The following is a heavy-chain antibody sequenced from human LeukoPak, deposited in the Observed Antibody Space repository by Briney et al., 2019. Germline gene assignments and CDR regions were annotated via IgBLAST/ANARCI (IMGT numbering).Heavy chain of an antibody. J-gene: IGHJ6*03. Sequence: SETLSLTCTVSGGSISSNSDYWGWIRQPPGKGLEWIGSIYYSGTTYYNPSLKSRVTISVDTSRNQFSLNLSSMTAADTAVYYCARGGPGHCTNGVCYNRASYMDVWGKGTTVTVSS. CDR1: GGSISSNSDY. D-gene: IGHD2-8*01. CDR2: IYYSGTT. V-gene: IGHV4-39*07. CDR3: ARGGPGHCTNGVCYNRASYMDV.